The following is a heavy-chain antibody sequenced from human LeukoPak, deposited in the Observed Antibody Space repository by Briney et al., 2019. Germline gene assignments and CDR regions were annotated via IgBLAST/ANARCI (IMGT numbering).Heavy chain of an antibody. V-gene: IGHV5-51*01. CDR1: GYSFTSYW. J-gene: IGHJ1*01. Sequence: GESLKISCKGSGYSFTSYWIGWVRQMPGKGLEWMGIIYPGDSDTRYSPSFQGQVTISADKSISTAYLQWSSLKASDTAMYYCARVPGSSWYVRYFQHWGQGTLVTVSS. CDR3: ARVPGSSWYVRYFQH. D-gene: IGHD6-13*01. CDR2: IYPGDSDT.